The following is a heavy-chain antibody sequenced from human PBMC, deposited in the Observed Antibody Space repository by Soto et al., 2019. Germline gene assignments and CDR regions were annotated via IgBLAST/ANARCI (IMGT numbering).Heavy chain of an antibody. V-gene: IGHV1-69*12. D-gene: IGHD3-22*01. J-gene: IGHJ6*02. Sequence: QVQLVQSGAEVKKPGSSVKVSCKASGGTFSRYAISWVRQAPGQGLEWMGGIIPIFGTANYAQKFQGRVTITADESTSTADMELSSLRSEDTAVYYCARDDITTGRPYYGLDVWGRGTTATV. CDR2: IIPIFGTA. CDR3: ARDDITTGRPYYGLDV. CDR1: GGTFSRYA.